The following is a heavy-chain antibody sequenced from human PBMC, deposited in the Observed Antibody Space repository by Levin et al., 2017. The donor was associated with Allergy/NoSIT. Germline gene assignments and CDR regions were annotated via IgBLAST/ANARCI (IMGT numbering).Heavy chain of an antibody. CDR1: EFTVSANY. CDR3: ASGSVGAPVH. Sequence: PGGSLRLSCAASEFTVSANYMSWVRQAPGKGLEWVSVTYSVGSTYYADSVKGRFTISRDNSNNTLYLQMNSLRAEDTAVYYCASGSVGAPVHWGQGTLVTVSS. J-gene: IGHJ4*02. V-gene: IGHV3-53*01. CDR2: TYSVGST. D-gene: IGHD1-26*01.